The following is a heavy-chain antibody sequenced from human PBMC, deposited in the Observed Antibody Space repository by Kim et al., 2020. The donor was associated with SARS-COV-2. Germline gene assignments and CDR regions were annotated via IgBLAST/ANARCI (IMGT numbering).Heavy chain of an antibody. Sequence: YPTSFQGQVTISADKSISTAYLQWSSLKASDTAMYYCARLITMVRGVDYWGQGTLVTVSS. J-gene: IGHJ4*02. V-gene: IGHV5-51*01. CDR3: ARLITMVRGVDY. D-gene: IGHD3-10*01.